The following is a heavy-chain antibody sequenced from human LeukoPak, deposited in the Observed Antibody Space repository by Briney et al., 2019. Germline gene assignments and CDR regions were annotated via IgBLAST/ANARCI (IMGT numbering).Heavy chain of an antibody. D-gene: IGHD6-6*01. CDR2: IKQGGIDK. Sequence: GGSLRLSCAASGFTFSSYWMSWVRQAPGKGLEWVANIKQGGIDKYYVDSVRGRFTISRDSAKNSVSLEMNSLRADDTAVYYCARVSSSMGGAADYWGQGTQVTVSS. V-gene: IGHV3-7*01. J-gene: IGHJ4*02. CDR1: GFTFSSYW. CDR3: ARVSSSMGGAADY.